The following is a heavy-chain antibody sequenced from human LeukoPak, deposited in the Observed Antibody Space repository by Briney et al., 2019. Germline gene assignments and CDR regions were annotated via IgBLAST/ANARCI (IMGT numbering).Heavy chain of an antibody. CDR3: ARRLVGVDY. V-gene: IGHV1-8*01. D-gene: IGHD6-19*01. CDR2: MNPNSGNT. CDR1: GYTFTSYD. Sequence: ASVKVSRKASGYTFTSYDINWVRQATGQGLEWMGWMNPNSGNTGYTQKFQGRVTITRNASISTAYMELSSLRSEDTAVYYCARRLVGVDYWGQGTLVTVSS. J-gene: IGHJ4*02.